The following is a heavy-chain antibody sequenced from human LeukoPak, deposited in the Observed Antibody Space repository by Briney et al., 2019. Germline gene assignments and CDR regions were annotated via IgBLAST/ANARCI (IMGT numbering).Heavy chain of an antibody. D-gene: IGHD5-24*01. Sequence: SETLSLTCTVSGGSISSSSYYWGWIRQPPGKGLEWIGSIYYSGSTYYNPSLKSRVTISVDTSKNQFSLKLCSVTAADTAVYYCARVGNGYNLFDYWGQGTLVTVSS. CDR3: ARVGNGYNLFDY. CDR2: IYYSGST. V-gene: IGHV4-39*07. CDR1: GGSISSSSYY. J-gene: IGHJ4*02.